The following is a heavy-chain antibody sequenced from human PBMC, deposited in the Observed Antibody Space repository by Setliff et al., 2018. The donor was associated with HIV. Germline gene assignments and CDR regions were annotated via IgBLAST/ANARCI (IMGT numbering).Heavy chain of an antibody. CDR2: INTNTGNP. V-gene: IGHV7-4-1*02. J-gene: IGHJ4*02. CDR3: ARARTSSGWPFFDY. CDR1: GYTFTTYV. Sequence: ASVKVSCKASGYTFTTYVVHWVRQAPGQGLEWMGWINTNTGNPTYAQGFTGRFVFSLDTSVSTAYLQISSLKAEDTAVYYCARARTSSGWPFFDYWGQGTRATVS. D-gene: IGHD6-19*01.